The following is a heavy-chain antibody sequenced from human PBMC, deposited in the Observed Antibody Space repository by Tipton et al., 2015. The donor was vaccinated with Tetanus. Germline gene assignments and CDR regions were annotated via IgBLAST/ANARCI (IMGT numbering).Heavy chain of an antibody. D-gene: IGHD3-10*01. CDR2: IWYDGSNK. Sequence: SLRLSCAASGFTFSSYGMHWVRQAPGKGLEWVAVIWYDGSNKYYADSVKGRFTISRDNSENTLHLLMNSLRPEDTAVYFCAKPDMVRGVSRSAFDVWGQGTMVTVSS. J-gene: IGHJ3*01. CDR1: GFTFSSYG. CDR3: AKPDMVRGVSRSAFDV. V-gene: IGHV3-33*06.